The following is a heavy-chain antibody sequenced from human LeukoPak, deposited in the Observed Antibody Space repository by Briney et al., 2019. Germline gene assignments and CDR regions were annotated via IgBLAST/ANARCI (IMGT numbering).Heavy chain of an antibody. V-gene: IGHV3-7*01. CDR1: GFTFSHYW. J-gene: IGHJ3*02. CDR2: IKQDGSEK. Sequence: PGGSLRLSCAASGFTFSHYWMSWVRQAPGKGLEWLANIKQDGSEKYYVDSVKGRFTISRGNAKNSLYLQMNSQRAEDTAIYYCARDQGALDIWGQGTMVTVSS. CDR3: ARDQGALDI.